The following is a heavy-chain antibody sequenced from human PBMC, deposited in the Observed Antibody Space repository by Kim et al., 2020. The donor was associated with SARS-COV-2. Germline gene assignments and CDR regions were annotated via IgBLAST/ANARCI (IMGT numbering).Heavy chain of an antibody. D-gene: IGHD3-9*01. Sequence: SETLSLTCTVSGGSMKNVYWSWIRQPPGKGLEWIGYVFHPASTNYNPSLRGLATVSVDASKRQFSLKLKSVTAADTALYYCARHGDVLTGYRFDYWGQGLLVSVSS. CDR2: VFHPAST. V-gene: IGHV4-59*08. CDR1: GGSMKNVY. J-gene: IGHJ4*02. CDR3: ARHGDVLTGYRFDY.